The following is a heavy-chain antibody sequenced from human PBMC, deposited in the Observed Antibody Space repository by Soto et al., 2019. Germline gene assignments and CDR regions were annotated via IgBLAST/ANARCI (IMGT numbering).Heavy chain of an antibody. CDR1: GFTFSVYS. V-gene: IGHV3-48*01. J-gene: IGHJ4*02. D-gene: IGHD7-27*01. CDR3: ARDFAWAFDY. CDR2: ISGSDSPI. Sequence: EVQLVESGGVLVQPGGSLRLSCAASGFTFSVYSMNWVRQAPGKGLEWVSYISGSDSPIDYADSVKGRFTISRDNAKNSVYLQMNSLRAEDTAVYYCARDFAWAFDYWGQGALVTVSS.